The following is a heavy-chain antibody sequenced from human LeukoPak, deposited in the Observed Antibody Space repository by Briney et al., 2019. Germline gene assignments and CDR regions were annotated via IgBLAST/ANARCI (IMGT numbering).Heavy chain of an antibody. Sequence: SQTLSLTCAISGDSVSTNSVVWNWIRQSPSRGLEWLGRTYYRSKWYNDYAVSVKSRITINPDTSKNQISLQLKSVTPEDTAVYYCARELDGYNSKPLDYWGQGTLVTVSS. D-gene: IGHD5-24*01. CDR3: ARELDGYNSKPLDY. CDR2: TYYRSKWYN. J-gene: IGHJ4*02. CDR1: GDSVSTNSVV. V-gene: IGHV6-1*01.